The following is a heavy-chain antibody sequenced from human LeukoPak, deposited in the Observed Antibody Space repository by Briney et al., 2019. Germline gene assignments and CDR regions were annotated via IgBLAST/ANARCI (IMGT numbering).Heavy chain of an antibody. V-gene: IGHV4-34*01. CDR3: ARGQQLVFSWFDP. CDR2: INHSGST. CDR1: GGSFSGYY. D-gene: IGHD6-13*01. J-gene: IGHJ5*02. Sequence: PSETLSLTCAVYGGSFSGYYWSWIRQPPGKGLEWIGEINHSGSTNYNPSLKSRVTISVDTSKDQFSLKLSSVTAADTAVYYCARGQQLVFSWFDPWGQGTLVTVSS.